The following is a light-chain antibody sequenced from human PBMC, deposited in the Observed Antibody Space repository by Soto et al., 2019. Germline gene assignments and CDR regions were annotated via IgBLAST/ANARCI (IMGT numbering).Light chain of an antibody. V-gene: IGKV3-11*01. J-gene: IGKJ1*01. CDR1: QYINTR. CDR2: QTS. CDR3: HQRQSWPRT. Sequence: EIVLTQYPQTLSSFPGDRVTLSCRASQYINTRLAWYQHRPGQAPRLLIYQTSIRAAGIPARFSASGTGTDFTLTISDVQPEDFAVYYCHQRQSWPRTFGQGTKVDIK.